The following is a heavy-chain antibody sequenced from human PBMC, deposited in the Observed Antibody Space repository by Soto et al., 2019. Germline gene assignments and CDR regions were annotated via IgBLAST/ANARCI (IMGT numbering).Heavy chain of an antibody. CDR2: MSSDGSKI. CDR1: GFDFTYYA. J-gene: IGHJ4*02. Sequence: QVQLVESGGGAVQPGESLRLSCVASGFDFTYYAMHWVRQAPGKGLESVAVMSSDGSKIHHTDSVKGRFTISRDNSRXXXXXXXXXXXXXXTXXXXXXXXEGVGGTLGLFDYWGQGTLVSVSS. V-gene: IGHV3-30*03. D-gene: IGHD1-26*01. CDR3: XXXEGVGGTLGLFDY.